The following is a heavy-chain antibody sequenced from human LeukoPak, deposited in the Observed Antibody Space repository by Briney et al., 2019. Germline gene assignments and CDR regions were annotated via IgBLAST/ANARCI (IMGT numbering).Heavy chain of an antibody. CDR1: GGSISNYY. CDR2: IYYIGST. CDR3: AREELWLLGWFDP. Sequence: SETLSLTCTVSGGSISNYYWSWIRQPPGKELEWIGYIYYIGSTNYNPSLKRRVTISVDTSKNQSSLKLTSVPAADTAVYYCAREELWLLGWFDPWGQGTLVTVSS. V-gene: IGHV4-59*12. D-gene: IGHD3-16*01. J-gene: IGHJ5*02.